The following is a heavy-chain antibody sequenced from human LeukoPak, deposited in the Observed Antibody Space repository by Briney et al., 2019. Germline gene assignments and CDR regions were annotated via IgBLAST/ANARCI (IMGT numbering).Heavy chain of an antibody. CDR1: GGTFRSYA. J-gene: IGHJ6*03. Sequence: SVKVSCKASGGTFRSYALSWVRQAPGQGLEWMGGIIPIFGTANYAQKFQGRVTITTDESTSTGYMELSSLRSEDTAVYHCARAKYNALDPGLGYYYMDVWGKGTTVTVSS. CDR3: ARAKYNALDPGLGYYYMDV. D-gene: IGHD1-14*01. V-gene: IGHV1-69*05. CDR2: IIPIFGTA.